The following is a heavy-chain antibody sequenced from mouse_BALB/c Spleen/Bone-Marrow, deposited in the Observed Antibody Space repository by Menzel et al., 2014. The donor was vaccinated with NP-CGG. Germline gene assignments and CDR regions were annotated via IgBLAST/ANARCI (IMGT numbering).Heavy chain of an antibody. D-gene: IGHD2-3*01. CDR2: IDPANGNT. Sequence: VQLQQSGAELVKPGASVKLSCTASGFNIKDTYMHWVKQRPEQGLEWIGRIDPANGNTKYDPKFQGKATITADTSSSTAYLQLSSPTSEDAAVYYCARWLLPYGLDYWGQGTSVTVSS. CDR3: ARWLLPYGLDY. CDR1: GFNIKDTY. J-gene: IGHJ4*01. V-gene: IGHV14-3*02.